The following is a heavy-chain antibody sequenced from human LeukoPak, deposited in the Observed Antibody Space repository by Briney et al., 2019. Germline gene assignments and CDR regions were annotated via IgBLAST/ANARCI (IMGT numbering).Heavy chain of an antibody. Sequence: PSETLSLTCTVSGGSISSSSYYWGWIRQPPGKRLEWIGSIDYRDNIYYNPSLKSRVTISVDTSKNQFSLKLRSVTAADTAVYYCARERREQLLPPYTRLVTYFDYWGQGTLVTVSS. CDR2: IDYRDNI. J-gene: IGHJ4*02. D-gene: IGHD1-26*01. CDR1: GGSISSSSYY. V-gene: IGHV4-39*07. CDR3: ARERREQLLPPYTRLVTYFDY.